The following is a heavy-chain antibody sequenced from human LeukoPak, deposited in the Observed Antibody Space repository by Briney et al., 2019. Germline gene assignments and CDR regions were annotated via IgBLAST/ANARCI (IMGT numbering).Heavy chain of an antibody. CDR1: GFTFSSYA. Sequence: GGSLRLSCAASGFTFSSYAMHWVRQAPGKGLERVAVISYDGSNKYYADSVKGRFTISRDNSKNTLYLQMNSLRAEDTAVYYCARAPAWLQPRFDYWGQGTLVTVSS. CDR3: ARAPAWLQPRFDY. V-gene: IGHV3-30-3*01. CDR2: ISYDGSNK. J-gene: IGHJ4*02. D-gene: IGHD5-24*01.